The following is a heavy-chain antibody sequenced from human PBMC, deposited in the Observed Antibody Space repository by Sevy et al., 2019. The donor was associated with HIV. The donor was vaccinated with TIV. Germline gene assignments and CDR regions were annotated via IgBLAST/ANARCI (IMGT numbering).Heavy chain of an antibody. CDR1: GGSISTFY. Sequence: SETLSLTCTVSGGSISTFYWSWIRQSPGKGLEWIGYIYFSGTTDYNPSLKSRVRMSLNTSKNQFFLQLSSVTTADTAVYFCAGGRLYCSGGRCYPNWFDPWGQGTLVTVSS. V-gene: IGHV4-59*01. J-gene: IGHJ5*02. D-gene: IGHD2-15*01. CDR2: IYFSGTT. CDR3: AGGRLYCSGGRCYPNWFDP.